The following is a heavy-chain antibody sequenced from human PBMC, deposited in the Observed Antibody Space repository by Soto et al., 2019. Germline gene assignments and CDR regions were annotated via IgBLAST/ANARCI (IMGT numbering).Heavy chain of an antibody. CDR3: ARRHMSVNAFDI. V-gene: IGHV4-59*08. CDR1: GGSISSYY. J-gene: IGHJ3*02. Sequence: PSETLSLTCTVPGGSISSYYWSWIRQSPGKGLEWIGYIYYSGSTNYNPSLKSRVTISVDTSKNQFSLKLSSVTAADTAVYYCARRHMSVNAFDIWGQGTMVTVSS. CDR2: IYYSGST.